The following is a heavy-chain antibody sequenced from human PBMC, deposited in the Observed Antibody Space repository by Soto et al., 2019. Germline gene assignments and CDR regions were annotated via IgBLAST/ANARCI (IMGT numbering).Heavy chain of an antibody. CDR1: GYTFTSYG. CDR2: ISAYNGNT. CDR3: ARDCGGEWYKYDSSGSGFDS. Sequence: GASVKVSCKASGYTFTSYGISWVRQAPGQGLERLGWISAYNGNTNYAQKLQGRVTMTTDTSTSTAYMELRSLRSDATAVDYGARDCGGEWYKYDSSGSGFDSWGQGTPVTVAS. D-gene: IGHD3-22*01. V-gene: IGHV1-18*01. J-gene: IGHJ4*02.